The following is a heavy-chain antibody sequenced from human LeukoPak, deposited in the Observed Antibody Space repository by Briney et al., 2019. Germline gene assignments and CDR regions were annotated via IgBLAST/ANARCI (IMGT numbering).Heavy chain of an antibody. V-gene: IGHV3-66*02. CDR2: IYSGGST. D-gene: IGHD5-12*01. J-gene: IGHJ6*03. CDR1: GFTVSSNY. CDR3: ARVWSGYDLYYYYMDV. Sequence: GALRLSCAASGFTVSSNYMSWVRQAPGKGLEWVSVIYSGGSTYYADSVKGRFTISRDNSKNTLYLQMNSLRAEDTAVYYCARVWSGYDLYYYYMDVWGKGTTVTVSS.